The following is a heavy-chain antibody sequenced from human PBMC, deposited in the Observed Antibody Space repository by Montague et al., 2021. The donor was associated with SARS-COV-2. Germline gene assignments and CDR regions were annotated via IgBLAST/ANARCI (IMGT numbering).Heavy chain of an antibody. V-gene: IGHV4-39*07. CDR3: VRDQGRSNWNYPDY. J-gene: IGHJ4*02. CDR2: ISNGGRT. D-gene: IGHD1-20*01. Sequence: SETLSLTCSVSGGSFDSDNFFWGWIRQPPGKRLEWIGVISNGGRTFANPSLKSRVTMSVDTSKNQFSLKLSSVTAADTAVYYCVRDQGRSNWNYPDYWGQGTLVTVSS. CDR1: GGSFDSDNFF.